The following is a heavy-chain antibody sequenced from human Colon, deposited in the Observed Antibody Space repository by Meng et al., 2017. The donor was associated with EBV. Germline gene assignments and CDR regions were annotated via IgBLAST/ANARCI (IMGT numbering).Heavy chain of an antibody. J-gene: IGHJ4*02. CDR3: ARVMRYQLLRFFDY. V-gene: IGHV4-4*02. CDR2: IYHGGSP. D-gene: IGHD2-2*01. Sequence: QVRLQEPGPELVKPSGPLSLTCAVSGASVRSVTWWTWVRQPPGKGLEWIGEIYHGGSPNYNPSLESRVTISVDKSKNQFSLDLTSVTAADTAVYFCARVMRYQLLRFFDYWGQGILVTVSS. CDR1: GASVRSVTW.